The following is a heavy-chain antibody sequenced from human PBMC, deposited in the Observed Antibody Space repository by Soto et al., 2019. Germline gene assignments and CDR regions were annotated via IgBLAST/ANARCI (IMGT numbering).Heavy chain of an antibody. CDR1: GGSISSYY. D-gene: IGHD6-13*01. V-gene: IGHV4-59*01. Sequence: SETLSLTFTVSGGSISSYYWSWIRQPPGKGLEWIGYIYYSGSTNYNPSLKSRVTISVDTSKNQLSLKLSSVTAADTAVYYCARGFEYSSSWDAFDIWGQGTMVTVSS. J-gene: IGHJ3*02. CDR3: ARGFEYSSSWDAFDI. CDR2: IYYSGST.